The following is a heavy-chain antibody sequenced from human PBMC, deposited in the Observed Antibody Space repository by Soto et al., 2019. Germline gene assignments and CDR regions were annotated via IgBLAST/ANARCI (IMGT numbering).Heavy chain of an antibody. CDR1: GDSVSSNSAA. Sequence: TLSLTCAISGDSVSSNSAAWNWIRQSPSRGLEWLGRTYYRSKWYNDYAVSVKSRITINPDTSKNQFSLQLNSVTPEDTAVYYCARDKFGRGYSYGFYFDYWGQGTLVTVSS. V-gene: IGHV6-1*01. CDR3: ARDKFGRGYSYGFYFDY. J-gene: IGHJ4*02. CDR2: TYYRSKWYN. D-gene: IGHD5-18*01.